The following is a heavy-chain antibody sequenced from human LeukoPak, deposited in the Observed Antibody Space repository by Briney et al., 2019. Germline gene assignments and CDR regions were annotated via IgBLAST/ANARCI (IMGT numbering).Heavy chain of an antibody. CDR2: ISAYNGNT. CDR3: ARDLEIVITGDYYYYYGMDV. V-gene: IGHV1-18*01. Sequence: ASVKVSCKASGYTFTSYGISWVRQAPGQGLEWMGWISAYNGNTNYAQKLQGRVTMTTDTSTSTAYMELRSLRSGDTAVYYCARDLEIVITGDYYYYYGMDVWGQGTTVTVSS. J-gene: IGHJ6*02. D-gene: IGHD3-22*01. CDR1: GYTFTSYG.